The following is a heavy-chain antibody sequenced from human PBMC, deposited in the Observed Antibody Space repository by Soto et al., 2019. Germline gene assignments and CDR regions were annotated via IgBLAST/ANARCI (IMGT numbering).Heavy chain of an antibody. CDR1: GGSISSGGYY. CDR2: IYYSGST. D-gene: IGHD1-26*01. V-gene: IGHV4-31*03. J-gene: IGHJ4*02. Sequence: SETLSLTCTVSGGSISSGGYYWSWIRQHPGKGLEWIGYIYYSGSTYYNPSLKSRVTISVDTSKNQFSLKLSSVTAADTAVYYCAGSRYDSTTNFDYWGQGTLVTVSS. CDR3: AGSRYDSTTNFDY.